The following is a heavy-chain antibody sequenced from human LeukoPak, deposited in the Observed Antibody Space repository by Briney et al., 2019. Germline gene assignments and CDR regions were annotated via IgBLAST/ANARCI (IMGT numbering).Heavy chain of an antibody. D-gene: IGHD2-2*01. CDR3: ARGGPYSVVVPAAPYYFDY. CDR1: GGSVSSGGYY. Sequence: PSETLSLTCSVSGGSVSSGGYYWSWIRQPPGEGLEWIGWENYYDVSLRSRVTISVDRSKNQFSLKLISVTAADTAVYYCARGGPYSVVVPAAPYYFDYWGQGTLVTVSS. J-gene: IGHJ4*02. V-gene: IGHV4-30-2*01. CDR2: WEN.